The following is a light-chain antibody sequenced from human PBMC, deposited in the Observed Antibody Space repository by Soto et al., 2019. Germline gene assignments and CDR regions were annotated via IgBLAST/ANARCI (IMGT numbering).Light chain of an antibody. Sequence: EIVMTQSPANLSVSPGGRATLSCRASQTVHSNLAWYQHKSGQAPRLLIYAATTRATGIPARISGSGSGTEFTLTITSLQSDDSAFYFCHQYNDWPVYTFGPWTKLEIK. V-gene: IGKV3-15*01. CDR3: HQYNDWPVYT. CDR1: QTVHSN. CDR2: AAT. J-gene: IGKJ2*01.